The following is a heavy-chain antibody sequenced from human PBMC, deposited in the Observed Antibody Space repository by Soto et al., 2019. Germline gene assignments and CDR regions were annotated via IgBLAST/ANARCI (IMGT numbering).Heavy chain of an antibody. CDR2: ISGSGYST. V-gene: IGHV3-23*01. CDR1: GFTFSSYA. J-gene: IGHJ4*02. Sequence: GGSLRLSCAASGFTFSSYAMSWVRQAPGKGLEWVSGISGSGYSTYNADSVKGRFTISRDNSKNTLYLQMNSLRAEDTAIYYCAKDVGSSWYVDYWGQGTLVTVSS. CDR3: AKDVGSSWYVDY. D-gene: IGHD6-13*01.